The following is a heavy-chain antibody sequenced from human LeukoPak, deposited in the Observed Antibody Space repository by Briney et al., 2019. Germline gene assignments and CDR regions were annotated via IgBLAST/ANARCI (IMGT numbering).Heavy chain of an antibody. J-gene: IGHJ4*02. CDR1: GFIFSTYN. D-gene: IGHD3-22*01. CDR3: ARRDSGGYCFDY. CDR2: ISTGSNHI. Sequence: GGSLRLSCAASGFIFSTYNMNWVRQAPGKGLEWVSSISTGSNHIFYADSVKGRFTISRENAKNSLYLQMNSLRAEDTAVYYCARRDSGGYCFDYWGQGTLVTVSS. V-gene: IGHV3-21*06.